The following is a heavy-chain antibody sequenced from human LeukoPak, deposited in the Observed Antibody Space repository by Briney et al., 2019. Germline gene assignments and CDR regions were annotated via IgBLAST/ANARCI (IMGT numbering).Heavy chain of an antibody. V-gene: IGHV4-39*02. CDR1: GGSISSSSYY. D-gene: IGHD5-18*01. Sequence: PSETLSLTCTVSGGSISSSSYYWGWIRQPPGKGLEWIGSIYYSGSTYYNPSLKSRVTISVDTSKNQFSLKLSSVTAADTAVYYCAREKVDTAMVKFFYYYYYMDVWGKGTTVTISS. CDR3: AREKVDTAMVKFFYYYYYMDV. J-gene: IGHJ6*03. CDR2: IYYSGST.